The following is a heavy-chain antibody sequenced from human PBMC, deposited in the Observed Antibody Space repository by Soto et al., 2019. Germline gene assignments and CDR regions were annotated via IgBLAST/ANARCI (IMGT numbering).Heavy chain of an antibody. CDR1: GFSLSTSEVG. CDR3: AHRTYCSGGSCYDY. V-gene: IGHV2-5*02. D-gene: IGHD2-15*01. J-gene: IGHJ4*02. CDR2: VFWDDDK. Sequence: QITLKESGHTLVKPTQTLTLTCTFSGFSLSTSEVGVGWIRQPPGKALEWLAIVFWDDDKRYSPSLRSRLTIPKDTSKNQVVLTMTSMDPVDTATYYCAHRTYCSGGSCYDYWGQGTLVTVSS.